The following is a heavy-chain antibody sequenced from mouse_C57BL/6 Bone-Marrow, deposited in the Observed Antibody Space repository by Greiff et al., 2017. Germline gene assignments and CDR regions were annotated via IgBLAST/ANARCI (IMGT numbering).Heavy chain of an antibody. V-gene: IGHV8-8*01. Sequence: ESGPGLLPPSQTLSLTCSFSGFSLSTFGMGVGRIRQPPGKGLEWLAHIWRDDAKYYNPALKSRLTSAKDTSKHQVFLKISNVDTAYTSKYDCARIGSGYWYFDVWGTGTTVTVSS. CDR1: GFSLSTFGMG. CDR3: ARIGSGYWYFDV. J-gene: IGHJ1*03. D-gene: IGHD1-3*01. CDR2: IWRDDAK.